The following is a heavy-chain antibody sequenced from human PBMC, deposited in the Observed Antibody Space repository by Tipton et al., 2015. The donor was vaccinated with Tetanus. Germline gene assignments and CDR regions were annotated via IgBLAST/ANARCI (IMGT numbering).Heavy chain of an antibody. CDR2: IYYSGST. V-gene: IGHV4-39*01. Sequence: TLSLTCTVSGDSISSYYWGWIRQPPGKGLEWIGSIYYSGSTYYNPSLKSRVTISVDTSKNQFSLKLSSVTAADTAVYYCARTSIPAADYCFDYWGQGTLVTVSS. D-gene: IGHD2-2*01. J-gene: IGHJ4*02. CDR1: GDSISSYY. CDR3: ARTSIPAADYCFDY.